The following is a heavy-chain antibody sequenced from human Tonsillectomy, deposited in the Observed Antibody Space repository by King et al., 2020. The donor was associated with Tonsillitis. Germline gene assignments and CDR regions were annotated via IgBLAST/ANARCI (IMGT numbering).Heavy chain of an antibody. Sequence: VQLQESGPGLVKPSETLSLTCTVSGGSISSYYWSWLRQPPGKGLEWIGYIYYSGSTNYNPSLQSRVTISVDTSKNQFSLKLSSVTAADTAVYYCARVGGTYCSSTSCYFIGFDYWGQGTLVTVSS. CDR1: GGSISSYY. J-gene: IGHJ4*02. CDR2: IYYSGST. D-gene: IGHD2-2*01. V-gene: IGHV4-59*01. CDR3: ARVGGTYCSSTSCYFIGFDY.